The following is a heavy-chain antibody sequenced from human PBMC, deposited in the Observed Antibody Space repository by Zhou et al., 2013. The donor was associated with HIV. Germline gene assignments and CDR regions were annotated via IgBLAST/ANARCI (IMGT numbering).Heavy chain of an antibody. CDR3: ARDTRLSGTKATYSPLDV. J-gene: IGHJ6*04. CDR2: INTYKGNT. V-gene: IGHV1-18*01. Sequence: QVHLLQSGPAMKNPGTSVKVSCKASGYSFTSFGISWVRQAPGQGLEWMGWINTYKGNTNYAQKFQGRSTMSIDTITNTAYLELRSLRYDDTAMYYCARDTRLSGTKATYSPLDVWAKGPRSSSPQ. CDR1: GYSFTSFG. D-gene: IGHD1-26*01.